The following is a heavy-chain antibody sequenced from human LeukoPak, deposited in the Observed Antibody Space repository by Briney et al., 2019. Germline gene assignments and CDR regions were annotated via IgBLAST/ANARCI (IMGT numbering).Heavy chain of an antibody. CDR1: GYTFTGYY. Sequence: ASVKVSCKASGYTFTGYYMHWVRQAPGQGLEWMGWINPNSGGTNYAQKFQGRVTMTRDTSISTAYMELSRLRSDDTAVYYCARVILASSGISYYYYYYMDVWGKGTTVTVSS. CDR2: INPNSGGT. D-gene: IGHD3-22*01. CDR3: ARVILASSGISYYYYYYMDV. J-gene: IGHJ6*03. V-gene: IGHV1-2*02.